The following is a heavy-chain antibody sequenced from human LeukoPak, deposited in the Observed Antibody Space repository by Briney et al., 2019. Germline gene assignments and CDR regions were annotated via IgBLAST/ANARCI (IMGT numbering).Heavy chain of an antibody. V-gene: IGHV4-34*01. CDR3: ARYGIAAAGPYYFDY. Sequence: SETLSLTCAVYGGSFSGYYWSWIRQPPGKGLEWIGEINHSGSTNYNPSLKSRVTISVDTSKNQFSLKLSSVTAADTAVYYCARYGIAAAGPYYFDYWGQGTLVTVSS. CDR1: GGSFSGYY. J-gene: IGHJ4*02. CDR2: INHSGST. D-gene: IGHD6-13*01.